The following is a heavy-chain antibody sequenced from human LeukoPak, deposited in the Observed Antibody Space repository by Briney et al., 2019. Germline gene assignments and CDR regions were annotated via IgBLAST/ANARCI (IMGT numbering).Heavy chain of an antibody. D-gene: IGHD4-17*01. CDR2: IYYRGST. V-gene: IGHV4-59*01. CDR3: ARGGDYGDLRYFDY. J-gene: IGHJ4*02. CDR1: GGSISTYY. Sequence: SEPLSLTCTVSGGSISTYYWSWIRQPPGKGLEGSGYIYYRGSTNYNPSLKSRVTFSADTSKNQFSLKLNSVTAADTAVYYCARGGDYGDLRYFDYWGQGTLVTVSS.